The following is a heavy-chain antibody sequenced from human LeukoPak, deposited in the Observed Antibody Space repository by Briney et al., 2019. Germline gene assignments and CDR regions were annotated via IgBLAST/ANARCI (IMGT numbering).Heavy chain of an antibody. Sequence: GGSLRLSCAASGFTFGSYWMNWVRQAPGKVLEWVANIKQDGSEKYYVDSVKGRFTISRDNSKNTLYLQMNSLRAEDTAVYYCAKRGPGIAARPDPFDYWGQGTLVTVSS. CDR3: AKRGPGIAARPDPFDY. D-gene: IGHD6-6*01. J-gene: IGHJ4*02. CDR2: IKQDGSEK. CDR1: GFTFGSYW. V-gene: IGHV3-7*01.